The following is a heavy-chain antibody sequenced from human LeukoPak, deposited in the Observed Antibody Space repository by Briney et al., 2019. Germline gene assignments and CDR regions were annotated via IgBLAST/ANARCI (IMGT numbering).Heavy chain of an antibody. Sequence: GGSLRLSCAASGFTFSSYSMNWVRQAPGKGLEWVSSISSSSSYIYYADSVKGRFTISRDNAKNSLYLQMNSLRAEDTAVYYCARTYYDFWSGYLIDYWGQGTLVTVSS. J-gene: IGHJ4*02. CDR2: ISSSSSYI. CDR1: GFTFSSYS. V-gene: IGHV3-21*04. D-gene: IGHD3-3*01. CDR3: ARTYYDFWSGYLIDY.